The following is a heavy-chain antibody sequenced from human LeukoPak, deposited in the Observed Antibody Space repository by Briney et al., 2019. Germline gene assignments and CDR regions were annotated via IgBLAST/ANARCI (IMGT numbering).Heavy chain of an antibody. D-gene: IGHD6-13*01. CDR3: ARESGIAAAGTSYYYYGMDV. J-gene: IGHJ6*02. CDR2: TYYRSKWYN. V-gene: IGHV6-1*01. CDR1: GDSVSSNSAA. Sequence: SQTLSLTCAISGDSVSSNSAAWNWIRQSPSRGLEWLGRTYYRSKWYNDYAVSVKSRITINPDTSKNQFSLQLNSVTPEDTAVYYCARESGIAAAGTSYYYYGMDVWGQGTTVTVSS.